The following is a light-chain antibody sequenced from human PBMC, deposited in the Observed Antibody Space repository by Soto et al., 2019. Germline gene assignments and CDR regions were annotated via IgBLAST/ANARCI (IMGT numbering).Light chain of an antibody. V-gene: IGLV2-11*01. Sequence: QSALTQPRSVSGSPGQSVTISCTGTSSDVGGYNYVSWYQQHPGKAPKLMIYDVSKRPSGVPDHFSGSKSGNTASLTISGLQAEDEADYYCQSYDSSLTNAVFGGGTKLTVL. CDR1: SSDVGGYNY. CDR3: QSYDSSLTNAV. CDR2: DVS. J-gene: IGLJ2*01.